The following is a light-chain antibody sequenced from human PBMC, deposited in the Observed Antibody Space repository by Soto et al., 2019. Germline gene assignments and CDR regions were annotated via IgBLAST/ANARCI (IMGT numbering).Light chain of an antibody. J-gene: IGKJ4*01. CDR3: QQRSNWSPLT. CDR1: QSVSSY. CDR2: DAS. Sequence: EIVLTQSPATLSLSPGERATLSCRASQSVSSYLAWYQQKPGQAPRLLIYDASNRATGIPARFSGSGSGTDFTLTISSLEPEDFAVYYYQQRSNWSPLTFGGGTKVEIK. V-gene: IGKV3-11*01.